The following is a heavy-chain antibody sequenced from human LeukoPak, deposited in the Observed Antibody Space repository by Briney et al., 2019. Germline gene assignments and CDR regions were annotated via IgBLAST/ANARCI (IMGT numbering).Heavy chain of an antibody. V-gene: IGHV3-48*04. CDR3: ARDRIAVADWYFDL. J-gene: IGHJ2*01. CDR1: GFTFSSYS. D-gene: IGHD6-19*01. Sequence: GGSLRLSCAASGFTFSSYSMNWVRQAPGKGLEWVSYISSSSSTIYYADSVKGRFTISRDNAKNSLYLQMNSLRAEDTAVYYCARDRIAVADWYFDLWGRGTLVTVSS. CDR2: ISSSSSTI.